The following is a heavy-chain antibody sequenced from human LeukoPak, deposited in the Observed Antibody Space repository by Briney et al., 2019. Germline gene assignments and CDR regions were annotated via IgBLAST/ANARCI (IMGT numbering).Heavy chain of an antibody. CDR3: ARVMLAYCGGDCYAWVFDY. D-gene: IGHD2-21*02. CDR1: RGSISTTSFY. V-gene: IGHV4-39*01. J-gene: IGHJ4*02. CDR2: IYYSGST. Sequence: SETLSLTCIVSRGSISTTSFYWGWLRQPPGKALEWIGNIYYSGSTDYNPSLKSRVTIAVDTSKNQFSLKLSSVTAADTAVYYCARVMLAYCGGDCYAWVFDYWGQGTLVTVSS.